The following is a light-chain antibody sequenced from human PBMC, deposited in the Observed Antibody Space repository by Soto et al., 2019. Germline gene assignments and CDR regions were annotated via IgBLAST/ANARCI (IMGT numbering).Light chain of an antibody. J-gene: IGLJ1*01. Sequence: SYELTQPPSVSVAPGTTASITCGGDNIGTKSAHWYQQKQLQAPVLVIYSDSDGPSGIPDRISGSHPGNAATLTIRSVEAGDEAEYYWQVCDSSSDQHNLGTGTKLNIL. CDR2: SDS. CDR1: NIGTKS. V-gene: IGLV3-21*04. CDR3: QVCDSSSDQHN.